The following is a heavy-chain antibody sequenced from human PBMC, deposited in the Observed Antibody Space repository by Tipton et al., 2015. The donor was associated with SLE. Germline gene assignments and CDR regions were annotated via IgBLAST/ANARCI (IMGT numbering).Heavy chain of an antibody. CDR2: INSNGYYT. Sequence: GSLRLSCAASGFTFSTYTMNWIRQAPGKGLEWVSSINSNGYYTYYVDSVKGRFTISRDNAEDSLYLQMNSLRGEDTAVYYCARDIGVAGAATTGRFDSWGQGTLVTVSS. J-gene: IGHJ4*02. CDR1: GFTFSTYT. CDR3: ARDIGVAGAATTGRFDS. D-gene: IGHD5-24*01. V-gene: IGHV3-21*06.